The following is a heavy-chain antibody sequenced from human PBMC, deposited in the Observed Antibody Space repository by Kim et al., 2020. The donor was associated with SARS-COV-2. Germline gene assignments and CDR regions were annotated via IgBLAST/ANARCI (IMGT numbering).Heavy chain of an antibody. CDR2: ISYDGSNK. CDR1: GFTFSSYA. J-gene: IGHJ4*02. Sequence: GGSLRLSCAASGFTFSSYAMHWVRQAPGKGLEWVAVISYDGSNKYYADSVKGRFTISRDNSKNTLYLQMNSLRAEDTAVYYCARDPLWWGPLWGYFDYWGQGTLVTVSS. V-gene: IGHV3-30*04. CDR3: ARDPLWWGPLWGYFDY. D-gene: IGHD2-21*02.